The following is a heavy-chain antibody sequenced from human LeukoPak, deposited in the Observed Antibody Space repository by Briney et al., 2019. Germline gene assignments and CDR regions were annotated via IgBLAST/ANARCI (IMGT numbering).Heavy chain of an antibody. J-gene: IGHJ4*02. D-gene: IGHD5-24*01. Sequence: PGGSLRLSCAASGFTFDDYAMHWVRQDPGKGLEWVSGISWNSGSIGYADSVKGRFTISRDNAKTSLYLQMNSLRAEDTALYYCAKDLGPGSMATSPGFDYWGQGTLVTVSS. CDR1: GFTFDDYA. V-gene: IGHV3-9*01. CDR3: AKDLGPGSMATSPGFDY. CDR2: ISWNSGSI.